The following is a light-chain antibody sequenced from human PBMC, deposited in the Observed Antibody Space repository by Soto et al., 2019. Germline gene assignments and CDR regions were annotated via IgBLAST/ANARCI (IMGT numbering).Light chain of an antibody. Sequence: QSALTQPPSASGSPGQSVTISCTGTSNDVGYYDYVSWYQQYPGKAPKLMIYEVNKRPSGVPDRFSGSKSGNTAFLTVSGLQAEDEAEYHCSSYAGGNNFVFGTGTKVTVL. CDR3: SSYAGGNNFV. CDR1: SNDVGYYDY. V-gene: IGLV2-8*01. CDR2: EVN. J-gene: IGLJ1*01.